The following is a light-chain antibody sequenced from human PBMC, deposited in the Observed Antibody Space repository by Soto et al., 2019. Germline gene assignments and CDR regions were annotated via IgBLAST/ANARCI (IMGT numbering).Light chain of an antibody. CDR2: LGS. CDR1: QSLLHSNGYNY. V-gene: IGKV2-28*01. CDR3: MQALQTPYT. Sequence: DIVMTQSPLSLPVSPGEPASISCRSSQSLLHSNGYNYLDWYLQKPGQSPQLLIYLGSNRASGVPDNFSGSGSGTDFTLKIRRVEAEDVGVYYCMQALQTPYTFGQGTKLEIK. J-gene: IGKJ2*01.